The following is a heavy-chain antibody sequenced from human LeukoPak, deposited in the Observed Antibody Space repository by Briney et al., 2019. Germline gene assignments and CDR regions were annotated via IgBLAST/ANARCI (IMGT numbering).Heavy chain of an antibody. CDR1: GFIFSDYY. V-gene: IGHV3-11*01. D-gene: IGHD3-22*01. J-gene: IGHJ4*02. CDR2: ISSSGSTV. Sequence: GGSLRLSCAASGFIFSDYYMSWIRQAPGKGLEWVSYISSSGSTVYYADSVKGRFTISRDNAKNSLYLQMNSLRAEDTAVYYCARSYDSSAYYPHYFDYWGQETLVTVSS. CDR3: ARSYDSSAYYPHYFDY.